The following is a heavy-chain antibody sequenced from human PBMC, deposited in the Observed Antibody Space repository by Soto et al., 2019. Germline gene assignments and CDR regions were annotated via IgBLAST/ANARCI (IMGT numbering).Heavy chain of an antibody. CDR2: IFHSGHT. CDR1: GGSMTSGGYY. J-gene: IGHJ4*02. D-gene: IGHD3-22*01. Sequence: QVQLQESGPGLVKPSQTLSLTCTVSGGSMTSGGYYWSWIRQPPGKGLEWIGYIFHSGHTYYNPSLKSRVSITVETSKNQFSLKLSSVTGADTAVYYCAREESSAWSIDYWGQGTLVTVSS. V-gene: IGHV4-30-4*01. CDR3: AREESSAWSIDY.